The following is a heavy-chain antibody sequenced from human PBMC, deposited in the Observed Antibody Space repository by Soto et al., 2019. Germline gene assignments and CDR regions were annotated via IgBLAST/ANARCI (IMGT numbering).Heavy chain of an antibody. CDR1: GFTFDDYT. Sequence: GGSLRLSCAASGFTFDDYTMHWVRQAPGKGLEWVSLISWDGGSTYYADSVKGRFTISRDNSKNSLYLQMNSLRTEDTALYYCAKAINYYDSGDYFDYWGQGTLVTVSS. V-gene: IGHV3-43*01. J-gene: IGHJ4*02. CDR3: AKAINYYDSGDYFDY. CDR2: ISWDGGST. D-gene: IGHD3-22*01.